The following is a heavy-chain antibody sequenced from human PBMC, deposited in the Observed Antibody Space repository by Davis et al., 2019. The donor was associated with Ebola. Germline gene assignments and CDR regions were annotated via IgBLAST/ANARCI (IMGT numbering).Heavy chain of an antibody. CDR1: GGSLSSSRYY. D-gene: IGHD3-10*01. J-gene: IGHJ4*02. CDR3: ARDLITMVRGVLDY. CDR2: ISYSGST. Sequence: SETLSLTCTVSGGSLSSSRYYWGWLRQPPGTVLAWIGRISYSGSTYYTPSLTSRVTISVDTSKNQFSLKLSSVTAADTAVYYCARDLITMVRGVLDYWGQGTLVTVSS. V-gene: IGHV4-39*02.